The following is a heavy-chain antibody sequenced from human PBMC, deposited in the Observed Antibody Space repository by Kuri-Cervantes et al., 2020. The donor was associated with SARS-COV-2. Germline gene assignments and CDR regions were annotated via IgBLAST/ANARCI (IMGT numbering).Heavy chain of an antibody. J-gene: IGHJ3*02. CDR2: ISAYSGNA. Sequence: ASVKVSCKASGYTFSDYGITWVRQAPGKGLEWMGWISAYSGNAKYAQKLQGRVTLTTDTSTTTAYMELRGLRSDDTAVYYCARDWGWIQLWPTDAFDIWGQGTTVTVSS. V-gene: IGHV1-18*01. CDR1: GYTFSDYG. D-gene: IGHD5-18*01. CDR3: ARDWGWIQLWPTDAFDI.